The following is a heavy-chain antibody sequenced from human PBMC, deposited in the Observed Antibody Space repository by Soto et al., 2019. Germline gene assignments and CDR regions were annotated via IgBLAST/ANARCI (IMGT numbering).Heavy chain of an antibody. J-gene: IGHJ6*02. CDR1: GFTFSSYA. V-gene: IGHV3-23*01. D-gene: IGHD4-4*01. CDR3: AKGSNYYYYYGMDV. CDR2: ISGSGGST. Sequence: GGSLRLSCAASGFTFSSYAMSWVRQAPGKGLEWVSAISGSGGSTYYADSVKGRFTISRDNSKNTLYLQMNSLRAEDTAVYYCAKGSNYYYYYGMDVWGQGTTVTVSS.